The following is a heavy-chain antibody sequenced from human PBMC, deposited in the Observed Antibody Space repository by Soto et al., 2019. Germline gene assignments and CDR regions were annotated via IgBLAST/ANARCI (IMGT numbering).Heavy chain of an antibody. CDR2: IYYSGST. J-gene: IGHJ5*02. V-gene: IGHV4-31*03. CDR3: AGYSTSGFDP. D-gene: IGHD6-6*01. Sequence: TSETLSLTCTVSGGSISSGGYYWSWIRQHPGKGLEWIGYIYYSGSTYYNPSLKSRVTISVDTSKNQFSLKLSSVTAADTAVYYCAGYSTSGFDPWGQGTLVTVSS. CDR1: GGSISSGGYY.